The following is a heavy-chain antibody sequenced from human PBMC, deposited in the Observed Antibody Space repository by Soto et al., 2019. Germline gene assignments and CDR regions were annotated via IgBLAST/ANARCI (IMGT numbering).Heavy chain of an antibody. CDR3: AREGGSGSFPNYYYYGMDV. V-gene: IGHV4-4*02. D-gene: IGHD3-10*01. Sequence: TSETLSLTCAVSGGSISSSNWWSWVRQPPGKGLEWIGEIYHSGSTNYNPSLKSRVTISVDKSKNQFSLRSEDTAVCYCAREGGSGSFPNYYYYGMDVWGQGTTVTVSS. J-gene: IGHJ6*02. CDR2: IYHSGST. CDR1: GGSISSSNW.